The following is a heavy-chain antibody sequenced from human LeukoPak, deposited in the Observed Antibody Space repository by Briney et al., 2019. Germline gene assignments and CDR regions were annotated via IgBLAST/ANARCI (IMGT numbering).Heavy chain of an antibody. Sequence: GGSLRLSCAASGFTFSDYYMSWIRQAPGKGLEWVSYISSSGSSIYYADSVKGRFTISRDNSKNTLYLQMNSLRAEDTAVYYCAKDLFYEYYFDYWGQGTLVTVSS. J-gene: IGHJ4*02. V-gene: IGHV3-11*04. CDR3: AKDLFYEYYFDY. D-gene: IGHD5/OR15-5a*01. CDR2: ISSSGSSI. CDR1: GFTFSDYY.